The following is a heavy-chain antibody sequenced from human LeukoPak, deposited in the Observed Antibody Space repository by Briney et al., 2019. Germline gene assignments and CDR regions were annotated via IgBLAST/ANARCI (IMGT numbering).Heavy chain of an antibody. CDR3: ARIDRAVAGTIDY. CDR1: GGAVSSGSYY. CDR2: IYYSGST. D-gene: IGHD6-19*01. Sequence: PSETLSLTCTVSGGAVSSGSYYWSWIRQPPGKGLEWIGYIYYSGSTNYNPSLKSRVTMSVYTSKNQFSLKLSSVTAADTAVYYCARIDRAVAGTIDYWGQGTLVTVSS. V-gene: IGHV4-61*01. J-gene: IGHJ4*02.